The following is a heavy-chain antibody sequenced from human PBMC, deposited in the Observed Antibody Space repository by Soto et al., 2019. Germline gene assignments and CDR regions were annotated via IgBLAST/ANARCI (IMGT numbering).Heavy chain of an antibody. CDR1: GFSLSTSGVG. J-gene: IGHJ4*02. D-gene: IGHD2-15*01. V-gene: IGHV2-5*01. CDR2: IYWNDDK. CDR3: AHRRADCRGDTCRGRYFDF. Sequence: QITLKESGPTLVKPTQTLTLTCSFSGFSLSTSGVGVGWIRQPPGKALEWLALIYWNDDKRYRPSLKSRLTITKDTSKNQVVLSMSNMDPVDTATYYCAHRRADCRGDTCRGRYFDFWGQGTLVTVSS.